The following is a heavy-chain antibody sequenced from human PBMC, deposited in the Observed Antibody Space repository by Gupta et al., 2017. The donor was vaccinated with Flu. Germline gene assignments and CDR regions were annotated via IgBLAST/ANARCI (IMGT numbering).Heavy chain of an antibody. Sequence: EVQLVQSGAEVKKPGQSLRISCQGSGYTFSDYWLAWVRQRPGKGLEWMGSIFPGDSSVRYSPSFQGQVIISADKSITTAHMQWRSLKASDTAIYYCARRKLFFQLHEKYFDSWGQGTQVTVSS. J-gene: IGHJ4*02. V-gene: IGHV5-51*03. CDR1: GYTFSDYW. D-gene: IGHD2-15*01. CDR3: ARRKLFFQLHEKYFDS. CDR2: IFPGDSSV.